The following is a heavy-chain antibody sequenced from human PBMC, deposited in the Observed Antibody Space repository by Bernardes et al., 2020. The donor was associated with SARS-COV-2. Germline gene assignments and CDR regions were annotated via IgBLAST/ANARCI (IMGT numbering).Heavy chain of an antibody. D-gene: IGHD3-3*02. CDR3: ARAFLEWLLLDS. Sequence: SETLSLTCTISGGSITSDSYYWAWIRQPPGKGLEYIGSIYYSGSTYYNPSLKSRVTISVDTSKNQFSLKLSSVTAADTAVYYCARAFLEWLLLDSWGQGTLVTVSS. CDR2: IYYSGST. V-gene: IGHV4-39*01. CDR1: GGSITSDSYY. J-gene: IGHJ4*02.